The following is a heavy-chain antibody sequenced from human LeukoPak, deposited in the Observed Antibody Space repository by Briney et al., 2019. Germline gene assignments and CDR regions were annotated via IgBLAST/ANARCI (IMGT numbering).Heavy chain of an antibody. V-gene: IGHV1-58*02. D-gene: IGHD2-15*01. Sequence: SVKVSCKASGFTFTSSAMQWVRQSRGQRLEWIGWIVVGSGNTNYAQKFQERVTITRDMPTSTAYMELSSLRSEDTAVYYCAATLGYCSGGSCFALPDYWGQGTLVTVSS. CDR2: IVVGSGNT. CDR3: AATLGYCSGGSCFALPDY. CDR1: GFTFTSSA. J-gene: IGHJ4*02.